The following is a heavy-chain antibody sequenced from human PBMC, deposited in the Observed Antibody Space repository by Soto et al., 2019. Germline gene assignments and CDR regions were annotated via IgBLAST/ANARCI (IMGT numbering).Heavy chain of an antibody. J-gene: IGHJ4*02. CDR3: ATDTGSGGSPFDH. V-gene: IGHV3-30*03. CDR1: GFTFSSYG. CDR2: ISYDGSNK. D-gene: IGHD6-19*01. Sequence: QVQLVESGGGVVQPGRSLRLSCAASGFTFSSYGMNWVRQAPGKGLEWVAFISYDGSNKYYADSVKGRFTISRDNSKNTVLLQMNSLRPEDTAVYYCATDTGSGGSPFDHWGQGTPVTVSS.